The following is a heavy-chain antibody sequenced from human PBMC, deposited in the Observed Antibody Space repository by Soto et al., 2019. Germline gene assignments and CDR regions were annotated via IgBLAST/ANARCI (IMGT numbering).Heavy chain of an antibody. CDR2: INHSGST. CDR3: ARGGPHLRWARYYDILTRGVDYYYMDV. CDR1: GGSFSGYY. D-gene: IGHD3-9*01. V-gene: IGHV4-34*01. J-gene: IGHJ6*03. Sequence: SETLSLTCAVYGGSFSGYYWSWVRQPPGKGLEWIGEINHSGSTNYNPSLKSRVTISVDTSKNQFSLKLSSVTAADTAVYYCARGGPHLRWARYYDILTRGVDYYYMDVGGKGTTVTVSS.